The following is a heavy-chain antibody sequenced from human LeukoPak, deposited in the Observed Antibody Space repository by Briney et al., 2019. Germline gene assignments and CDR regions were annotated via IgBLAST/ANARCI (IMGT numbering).Heavy chain of an antibody. D-gene: IGHD2-15*01. J-gene: IGHJ4*02. V-gene: IGHV3-30*04. CDR3: ARDTYCSGGSCYSLAVDY. CDR1: GFTFSSYA. Sequence: GGSLRLSCAASGFTFSSYAMHWVRQAPGKGLEWVAGISYDGSNKYYADSVKGRFTISRDNSKNTLYLQMNSLRAEDTAVYYCARDTYCSGGSCYSLAVDYWGQGTLVTVSS. CDR2: ISYDGSNK.